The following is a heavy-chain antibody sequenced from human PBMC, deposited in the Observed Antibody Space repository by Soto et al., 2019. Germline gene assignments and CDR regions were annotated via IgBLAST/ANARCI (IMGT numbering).Heavy chain of an antibody. D-gene: IGHD6-13*01. Sequence: VESLKISCKGSGYSFTSYCIGWVRRMPGKGLEWMGIIYPGDSDTRYSPSFQGQVTISADKSISTAYLQWSSLKASDTAMYYCARLRQGSSWETFDYWGQGTLVTVSS. V-gene: IGHV5-51*01. CDR3: ARLRQGSSWETFDY. CDR1: GYSFTSYC. CDR2: IYPGDSDT. J-gene: IGHJ4*02.